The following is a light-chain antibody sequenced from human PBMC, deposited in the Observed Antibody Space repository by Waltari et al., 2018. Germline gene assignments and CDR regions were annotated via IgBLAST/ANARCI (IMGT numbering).Light chain of an antibody. CDR1: SSDIGTYNL. J-gene: IGLJ2*01. CDR3: CSYTGSSTVL. CDR2: AVS. V-gene: IGLV2-23*02. Sequence: QSALTQPASVSGSPGQSITISCTGTSSDIGTYNLVSWYQQHPGKAPKLIISAVSRRPSGVSNRFSGSKSGNTASLTISGLQAVDEADYYCCSYTGSSTVLFGGGTKLTVL.